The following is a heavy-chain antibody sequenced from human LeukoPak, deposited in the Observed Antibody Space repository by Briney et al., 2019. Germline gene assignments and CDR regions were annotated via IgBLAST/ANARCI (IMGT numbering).Heavy chain of an antibody. CDR1: GFTFSDYW. Sequence: GGSLRLSSAASGFTFSDYWMSWVRQAPGKGLQWVANIKKDGSEKYYVDSVKGRFTISRDNAKNSLYLQMNSLRAEDTAVYYCARGDSGSYAGYFDYWGQGTLVTVSS. CDR3: ARGDSGSYAGYFDY. J-gene: IGHJ4*02. D-gene: IGHD1-26*01. CDR2: IKKDGSEK. V-gene: IGHV3-7*01.